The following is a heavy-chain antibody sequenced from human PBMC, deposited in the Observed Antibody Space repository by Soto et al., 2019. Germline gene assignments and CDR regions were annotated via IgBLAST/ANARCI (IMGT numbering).Heavy chain of an antibody. CDR2: IYYSGST. CDR1: GGSISSGDYY. CDR3: ARAVVVVPVAENSRGWFDP. V-gene: IGHV4-30-4*01. Sequence: QVQLQESGPGLVKPSQTLSLTCTVSGGSISSGDYYWSWIRQPAGKGLEWIGYIYYSGSTYYNPSLKSRVTISVDTSKNQFSLKLSSVTAADTAVYYCARAVVVVPVAENSRGWFDPWGQGTLVTVSS. J-gene: IGHJ5*02. D-gene: IGHD2-2*01.